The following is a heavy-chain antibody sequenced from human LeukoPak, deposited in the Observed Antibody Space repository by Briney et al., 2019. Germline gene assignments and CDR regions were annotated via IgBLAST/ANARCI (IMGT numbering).Heavy chain of an antibody. CDR1: GLTFSSYA. CDR3: AREAGPVYGGYFDY. V-gene: IGHV3-23*01. D-gene: IGHD3/OR15-3a*01. CDR2: ISGSGGST. J-gene: IGHJ4*02. Sequence: AGGSLRLSCAASGLTFSSYAMSWVRQAPGKGLEWVSAISGSGGSTYYADSVKGRFTISRDNSKNTLYLQMNSLRAEDTAVYYCAREAGPVYGGYFDYWGQGTLVTVSS.